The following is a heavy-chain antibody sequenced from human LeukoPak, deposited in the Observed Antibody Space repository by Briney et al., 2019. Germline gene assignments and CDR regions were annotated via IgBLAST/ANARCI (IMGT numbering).Heavy chain of an antibody. CDR1: GFTFSSYA. Sequence: RPGGSLRLSCAASGFTFSSYAMSWVRQALGKGLEWVSGISGSGGSTYYGDSVKGRFTISRDNSKNTLYLQMNSLRAEDTAVYYCAKGIRRGDDSSNGYFQHWGQGTLVTVSS. D-gene: IGHD3-22*01. CDR3: AKGIRRGDDSSNGYFQH. J-gene: IGHJ1*01. V-gene: IGHV3-23*01. CDR2: ISGSGGST.